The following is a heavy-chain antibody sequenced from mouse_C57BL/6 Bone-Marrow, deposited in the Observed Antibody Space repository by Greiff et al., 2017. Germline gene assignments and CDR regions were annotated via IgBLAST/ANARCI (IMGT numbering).Heavy chain of an antibody. J-gene: IGHJ2*01. V-gene: IGHV5-17*01. CDR2: ISSGSSTI. CDR1: GFTFSDYG. CDR3: ARCSGYLYYFDY. D-gene: IGHD3-2*02. Sequence: EVKLMESGGGLVKPGGSLKLSCAASGFTFSDYGMHWVRQAPEKGLEWVAYISSGSSTIYYADTVKGRFTISRDNAKNTLFLQMTSLRSEDTAMYYCARCSGYLYYFDYWGQGTTLTVSS.